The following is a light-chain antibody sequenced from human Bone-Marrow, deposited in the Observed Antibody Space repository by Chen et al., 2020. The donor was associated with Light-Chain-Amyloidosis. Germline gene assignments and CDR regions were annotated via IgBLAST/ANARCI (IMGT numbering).Light chain of an antibody. Sequence: IVLTQSPGTLSLSPGEGANLSCRASQTISSNYLTWYQQKFGQAPRLLIYGSSSRATGIPDRFTGSGSGTDFTLTINRLEPEDFAMHYCQQYGTSPLTVGGGTKVEIK. CDR2: GSS. J-gene: IGKJ4*01. V-gene: IGKV3-20*01. CDR3: QQYGTSPLT. CDR1: QTISSNY.